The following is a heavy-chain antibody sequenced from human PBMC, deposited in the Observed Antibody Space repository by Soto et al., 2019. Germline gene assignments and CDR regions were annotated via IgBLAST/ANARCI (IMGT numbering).Heavy chain of an antibody. V-gene: IGHV4-39*01. CDR1: GGSITSSSYY. Sequence: SETLSLTCTVSGGSITSSSYYWGWIRQPPGKGLEWIGSIYYSGSTYYNPSLKSRVTISVDTSKNQFSLKLSSVTAADTALYYFASQEVVRPYVYTFDPWGQGTLVTVSS. J-gene: IGHJ5*02. D-gene: IGHD3-10*01. CDR2: IYYSGST. CDR3: ASQEVVRPYVYTFDP.